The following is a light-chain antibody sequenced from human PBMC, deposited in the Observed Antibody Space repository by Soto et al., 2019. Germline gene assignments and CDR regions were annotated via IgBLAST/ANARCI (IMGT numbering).Light chain of an antibody. CDR2: GAS. Sequence: VMTQSPATLTVSRGERATLSFWASQSVSSKLAWYQQKPGQAPRLLIYGASTRATGIPARFSGSGSGTDFTLTISSLQPEDFAVYYCQQYSSWPKTFGRGTKV. CDR1: QSVSSK. V-gene: IGKV3-15*01. J-gene: IGKJ1*01. CDR3: QQYSSWPKT.